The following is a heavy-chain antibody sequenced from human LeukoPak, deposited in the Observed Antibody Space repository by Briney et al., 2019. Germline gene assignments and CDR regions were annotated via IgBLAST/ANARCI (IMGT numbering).Heavy chain of an antibody. J-gene: IGHJ4*02. CDR3: TTDILFPLYYFDY. D-gene: IGHD2-21*01. V-gene: IGHV3-15*01. Sequence: GGSLRLSCAASGFTFSNAWMSWVRRAPGKGLEWVGRIKSKTDGGTTDYAAPVKGRFTISRDDSKNTLYLQMNSLKTEDTAVYYCTTDILFPLYYFDYWGQGTLVTVSS. CDR1: GFTFSNAW. CDR2: IKSKTDGGTT.